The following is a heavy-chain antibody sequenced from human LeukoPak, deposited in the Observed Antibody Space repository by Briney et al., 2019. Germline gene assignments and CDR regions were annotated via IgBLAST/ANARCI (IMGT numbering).Heavy chain of an antibody. Sequence: SETLSLTCAVSGGSISSGGYSWSWIRQPPGKGLEWIGYIYYSGSTYYNPSLKSRVTISVDTSKNQFSLQLNSVTPEDTAVYYCARGWLQSGFDYWGQGSLVTVSS. V-gene: IGHV4-30-4*07. CDR3: ARGWLQSGFDY. CDR1: GGSISSGGYS. CDR2: IYYSGST. J-gene: IGHJ4*02. D-gene: IGHD5-24*01.